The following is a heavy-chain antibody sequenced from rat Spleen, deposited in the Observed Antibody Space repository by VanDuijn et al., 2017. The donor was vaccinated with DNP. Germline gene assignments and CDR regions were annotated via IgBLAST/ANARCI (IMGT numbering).Heavy chain of an antibody. CDR2: LSYNGGTP. V-gene: IGHV5-7*01. D-gene: IGHD1-11*01. J-gene: IGHJ2*01. CDR3: SRHDLNYGFTLFDY. CDR1: GFTFSDYY. Sequence: EVLLVESDGGLVQPGRSLKLSCAVSGFTFSDYYMAWVRQAPAKGLEWVATLSYNGGTPYYRDSVKGRFTISRDNAQSTLFLQMDSLRSEDTATYYCSRHDLNYGFTLFDYWGQGVMVTVSS.